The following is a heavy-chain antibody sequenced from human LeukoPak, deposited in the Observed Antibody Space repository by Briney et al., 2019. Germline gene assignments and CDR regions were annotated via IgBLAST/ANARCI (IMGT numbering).Heavy chain of an antibody. CDR1: GGSISSSSYY. J-gene: IGHJ5*02. CDR3: SRSITIFYWFDP. D-gene: IGHD3-9*01. CDR2: INHSGST. Sequence: PSETLSLTCTVSGGSISSSSYYWGWIRQPPGKGLEWIGEINHSGSTNYNPSLKSRVTISVDTSKNQFSLKLSSVTAADTAVYYCSRSITIFYWFDPWGQGTLVTVSS. V-gene: IGHV4-39*07.